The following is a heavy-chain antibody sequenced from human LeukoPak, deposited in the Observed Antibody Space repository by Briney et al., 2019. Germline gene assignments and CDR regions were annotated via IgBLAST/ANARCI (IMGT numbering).Heavy chain of an antibody. Sequence: SETLSLTCTVSGDSISSYYWSWIRQPPGKGLEWIGYIYYSGITNYNPSLKSRVTISVDTSKKQFSLELSSVTAADTAVYYCARMRGAAVAGRGYYFDYWGQGTLVTVSS. V-gene: IGHV4-59*12. CDR3: ARMRGAAVAGRGYYFDY. CDR2: IYYSGIT. D-gene: IGHD6-19*01. J-gene: IGHJ4*02. CDR1: GDSISSYY.